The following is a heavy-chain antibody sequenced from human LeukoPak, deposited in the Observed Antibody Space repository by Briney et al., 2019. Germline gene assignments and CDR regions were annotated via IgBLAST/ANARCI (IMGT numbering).Heavy chain of an antibody. J-gene: IGHJ4*02. V-gene: IGHV3-33*01. Sequence: SSKRHSCTAPALTFSTYVMHRVPQAPRKVRERGAVIWYDGSKKDCADSVKGRFTISRDNSKHTLYLQMNSLRAEDTAVYYCAREMNYGDYFDYWGQGTLVTVSS. CDR2: IWYDGSKK. CDR1: ALTFSTYV. D-gene: IGHD4-17*01. CDR3: AREMNYGDYFDY.